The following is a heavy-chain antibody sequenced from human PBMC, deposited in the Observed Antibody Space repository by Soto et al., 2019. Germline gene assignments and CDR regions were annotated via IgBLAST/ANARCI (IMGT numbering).Heavy chain of an antibody. CDR1: GYTVTSYA. CDR3: ARVWVCSTSCYAPWDY. V-gene: IGHV1-3*01. Sequence: ASVKVSCKASGYTVTSYAMHWVRQAPGQRLEWMGWINAGNGNTKYSQKFQGRVTITRDTSASTAYMELSSLRSEDTAVYYCARVWVCSTSCYAPWDYWGQGTLVTVSS. D-gene: IGHD2-2*01. CDR2: INAGNGNT. J-gene: IGHJ4*02.